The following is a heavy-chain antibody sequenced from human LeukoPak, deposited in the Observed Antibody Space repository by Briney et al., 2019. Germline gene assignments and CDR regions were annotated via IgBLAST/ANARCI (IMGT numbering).Heavy chain of an antibody. CDR3: ARSTNYYGSGIYYYYYGMDV. V-gene: IGHV1-69*04. Sequence: SVKVSCKASGGTFSSYAISWVRQAPGQGLEWMGRIIPILGIANYAQKFQGRVTITADKSTSTAYMELSSLRSEDTAVYYCARSTNYYGSGIYYYYYGMDVWGQGTTVTVSS. CDR1: GGTFSSYA. D-gene: IGHD3-10*01. J-gene: IGHJ6*02. CDR2: IIPILGIA.